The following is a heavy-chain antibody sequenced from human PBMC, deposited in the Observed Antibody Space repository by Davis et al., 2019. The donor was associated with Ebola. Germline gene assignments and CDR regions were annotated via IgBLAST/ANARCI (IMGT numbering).Heavy chain of an antibody. CDR3: ARRDFAAAGIGDYYGMDV. V-gene: IGHV5-51*01. Sequence: GESLKIPCQGSGYSFTSYWIGWVRQMPGKGLEWMGIIYPGDSDTIYSPSFQGQVPLSADQSISTAYLQWSSLKASDTAMYYCARRDFAAAGIGDYYGMDVWGQGTTVTVSS. CDR1: GYSFTSYW. CDR2: IYPGDSDT. J-gene: IGHJ6*02. D-gene: IGHD6-13*01.